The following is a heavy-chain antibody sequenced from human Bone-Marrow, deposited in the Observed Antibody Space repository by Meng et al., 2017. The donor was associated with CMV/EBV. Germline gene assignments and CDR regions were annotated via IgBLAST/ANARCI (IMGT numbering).Heavy chain of an antibody. CDR1: GFTFSSYS. Sequence: GESLKISCAASGFTFSSYSMNWVRQAPGKGLEWVSSISSSSSYINYADSVKGRFTISRDNAKNSLYLQLNSLRAEDTAVYYCARDGLKGYCSSTSCYCYWGQGTLVTVSS. D-gene: IGHD2-2*01. V-gene: IGHV3-21*01. CDR2: ISSSSSYI. CDR3: ARDGLKGYCSSTSCYCY. J-gene: IGHJ4*02.